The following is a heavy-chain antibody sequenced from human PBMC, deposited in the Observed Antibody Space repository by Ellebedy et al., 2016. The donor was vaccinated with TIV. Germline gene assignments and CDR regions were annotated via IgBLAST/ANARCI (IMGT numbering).Heavy chain of an antibody. Sequence: SETLSLXCAVYGGSFSEYYWSWIRQPPGKGLEWIGEINHRGSTNYNPSLKSRVTISVDTSKNQFSLKLSSVTAADTAVYYCARGGYYGSGSYYDRDHYYGIDVWGLGTTVTVSS. J-gene: IGHJ6*02. CDR3: ARGGYYGSGSYYDRDHYYGIDV. D-gene: IGHD3-10*01. CDR2: INHRGST. CDR1: GGSFSEYY. V-gene: IGHV4-34*01.